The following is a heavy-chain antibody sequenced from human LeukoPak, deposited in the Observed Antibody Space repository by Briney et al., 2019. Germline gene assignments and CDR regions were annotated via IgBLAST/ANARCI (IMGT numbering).Heavy chain of an antibody. Sequence: GGSLRLSCAASGFTFSSYSMNWVRQAPGKGLEWVSSISSSSSYIYYADSVKGRFTISRDNAKNTLYLQMNSLRAEDTAVYYCARSMTGYSSGWYSGWGQGTLVTVSS. CDR1: GFTFSSYS. J-gene: IGHJ4*02. CDR2: ISSSSSYI. CDR3: ARSMTGYSSGWYSG. D-gene: IGHD6-19*01. V-gene: IGHV3-21*01.